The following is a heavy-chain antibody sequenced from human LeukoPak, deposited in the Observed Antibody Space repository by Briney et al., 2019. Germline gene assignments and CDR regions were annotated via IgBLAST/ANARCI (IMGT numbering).Heavy chain of an antibody. D-gene: IGHD1-26*01. CDR2: IYYSGST. CDR3: ARASESRELRFRFDP. CDR1: GGSISSYY. Sequence: KPSETLSLTCTVSGGSISSYYWSWIRQPPGKGLEWIGYIYYSGSTNYNPSLKSQVTISVDTSKNQFSLKLSSVTAADTAVYYCARASESRELRFRFDPWGQGTLVTVSS. J-gene: IGHJ5*02. V-gene: IGHV4-59*01.